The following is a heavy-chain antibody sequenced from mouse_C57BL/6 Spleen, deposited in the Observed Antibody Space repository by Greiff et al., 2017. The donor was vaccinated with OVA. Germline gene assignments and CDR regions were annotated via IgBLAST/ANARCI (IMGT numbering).Heavy chain of an antibody. CDR1: GFTFTDYY. CDR3: ARSSDGYCGGYAMDY. V-gene: IGHV7-3*01. Sequence: EVHLVESGGGLVQPGGSLSLSCAASGFTFTDYYMSWVRQPPGKALEWLGFIRNKANGYTTEYSASVKGRFTISRDNSQSVLYLQMNALRAEDSATYYCARSSDGYCGGYAMDYWGQGTSVTVSS. J-gene: IGHJ4*01. CDR2: IRNKANGYTT. D-gene: IGHD2-3*01.